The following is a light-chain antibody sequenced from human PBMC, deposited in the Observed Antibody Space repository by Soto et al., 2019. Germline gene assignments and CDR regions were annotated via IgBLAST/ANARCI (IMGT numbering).Light chain of an antibody. CDR2: SDT. Sequence: SYELTQPPSVSVAPGETARISCGGNNIGRKGVHWYQQKPGQAPVLVIYSDTDLPPVIPERFSGSNSANMATLTISRVEAGDEAYYYCQVWDSGSAHVLFGGGTKLTVL. CDR3: QVWDSGSAHVL. J-gene: IGLJ2*01. V-gene: IGLV3-21*01. CDR1: NIGRKG.